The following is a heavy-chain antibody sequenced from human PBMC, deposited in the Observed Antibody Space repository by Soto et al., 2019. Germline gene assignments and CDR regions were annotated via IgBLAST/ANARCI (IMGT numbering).Heavy chain of an antibody. V-gene: IGHV3-23*01. CDR1: GFTFSSYA. D-gene: IGHD3-10*01. Sequence: EVQLLESGGGLIQPGGSLRLSCTASGFTFSSYAMSWVRQAPGKGLEWVSSISGGGGNSYYADSVKGRVTISRDNSKNTPHLQMNSLRAYDRAVYYCGIAVGVWFLYAMDVWGQGTWVSVSS. CDR3: GIAVGVWFLYAMDV. CDR2: ISGGGGNS. J-gene: IGHJ6*02.